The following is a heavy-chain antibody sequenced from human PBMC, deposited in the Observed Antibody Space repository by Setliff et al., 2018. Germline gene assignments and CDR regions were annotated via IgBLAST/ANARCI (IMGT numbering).Heavy chain of an antibody. CDR2: ISSSGK. Sequence: PGGSLRLSCTTSGFTFSSYEVNWVRQAPGKGLEWVSYISSSGKFYVDSVKGRFTISRDNAKNSLYLQMNSLRAEDSAVYYCARDGVSYGMDVWGQGTTVTVSS. J-gene: IGHJ6*02. CDR1: GFTFSSYE. V-gene: IGHV3-48*03. CDR3: ARDGVSYGMDV.